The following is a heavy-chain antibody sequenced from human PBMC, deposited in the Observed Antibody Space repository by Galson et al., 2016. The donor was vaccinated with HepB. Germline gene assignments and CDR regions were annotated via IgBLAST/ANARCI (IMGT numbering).Heavy chain of an antibody. CDR3: ATRLRAPAN. CDR2: ISGSSEAI. D-gene: IGHD1-26*01. J-gene: IGHJ4*02. V-gene: IGHV3-23*01. CDR1: GFTFSTYA. Sequence: SLRLSCAASGFTFSTYAMSWVRQAPGKGLEWVSGISGSSEAIYYADSVKSRFTISRDNSKHALYLQMNSLRAEDTAVYYCATRLRAPANWGQGAQVTVSS.